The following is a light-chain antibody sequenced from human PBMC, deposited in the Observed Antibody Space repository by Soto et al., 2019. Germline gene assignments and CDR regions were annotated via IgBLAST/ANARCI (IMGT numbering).Light chain of an antibody. CDR2: DNS. CDR1: SSNIGAGYD. J-gene: IGLJ1*01. V-gene: IGLV1-40*01. Sequence: QSVLTQPPSVSGAPGQRVTISCTGSSSNIGAGYDVHWYQLLPGTAPKLLIYDNSNRPSGVPDRFSGSKSGTSASLAITGLQAADEADYYCQSYDTSLGGSWVFGTGTKVTVL. CDR3: QSYDTSLGGSWV.